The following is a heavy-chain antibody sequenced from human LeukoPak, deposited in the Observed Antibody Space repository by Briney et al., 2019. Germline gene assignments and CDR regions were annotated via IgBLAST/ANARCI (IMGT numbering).Heavy chain of an antibody. J-gene: IGHJ4*02. Sequence: GGSLRLSCAASGFTFSSYGMHWVRQAPGKGLEWVAFIRYDGTTKYYADSVKGRFTISRDNAKNSLYLQMNSLRAEDTAVYYCASDRGIYYDSSGYYYEGDYWGQGTLVTVSS. V-gene: IGHV3-30*02. CDR1: GFTFSSYG. CDR3: ASDRGIYYDSSGYYYEGDY. CDR2: IRYDGTTK. D-gene: IGHD3-22*01.